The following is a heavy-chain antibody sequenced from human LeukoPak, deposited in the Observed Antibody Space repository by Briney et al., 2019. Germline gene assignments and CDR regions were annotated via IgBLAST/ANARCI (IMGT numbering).Heavy chain of an antibody. Sequence: SETLSLTCAVYGGSFSGYYWSWIRQPPGKGLEWIGEINHSGSTNYNPSLKSRVTISVDTSKNQFSLKLSSVTAADTAVYYCARGRFGTEYYYYYMDVWGKGTTVTISS. D-gene: IGHD3-10*01. J-gene: IGHJ6*03. CDR3: ARGRFGTEYYYYYMDV. V-gene: IGHV4-34*01. CDR2: INHSGST. CDR1: GGSFSGYY.